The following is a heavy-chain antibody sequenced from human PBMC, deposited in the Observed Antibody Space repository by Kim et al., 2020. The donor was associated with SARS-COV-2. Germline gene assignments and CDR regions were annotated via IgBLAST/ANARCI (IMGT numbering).Heavy chain of an antibody. CDR2: IIPIFGTA. D-gene: IGHD3-10*01. J-gene: IGHJ5*02. CDR1: GGTFSSYA. Sequence: SVKVSCKASGGTFSSYAISWVRQAPGQGLEWMGGIIPIFGTANYAQKFQGRVTITADESTGTAYMELRSLRSEDTAVYYCARSNRPMVRGVIWIGWFDPWGQGTLVTVSS. CDR3: ARSNRPMVRGVIWIGWFDP. V-gene: IGHV1-69*13.